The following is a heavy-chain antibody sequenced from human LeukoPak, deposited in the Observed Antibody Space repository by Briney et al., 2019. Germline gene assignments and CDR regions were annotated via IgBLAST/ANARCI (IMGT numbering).Heavy chain of an antibody. D-gene: IGHD1-7*01. Sequence: SEPLSLPCAVYGGSFSGYYWSWIRQPPGKGLEWIGEINHSGSTNYNPSLKSRVTMSVDTSKNQFSLKLSSVTAADTAVYYCARGARYNWNYLDWVDPWGQGNLATVSS. CDR2: INHSGST. J-gene: IGHJ5*02. CDR3: ARGARYNWNYLDWVDP. CDR1: GGSFSGYY. V-gene: IGHV4-34*01.